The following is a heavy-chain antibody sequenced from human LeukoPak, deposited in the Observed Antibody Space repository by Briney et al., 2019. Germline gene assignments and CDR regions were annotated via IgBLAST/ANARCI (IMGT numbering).Heavy chain of an antibody. J-gene: IGHJ4*02. CDR1: GFTFSSYA. Sequence: GGSLRLSCAASGFTFSSYAMSWVRQAPGKGLKWVANINQDGSEKYYVDSVKGRFTISRDNAKNSLYLQMNSLRAEDTAVYYCGGEYDFWSGYSYWGQGTLVTVSS. CDR2: INQDGSEK. CDR3: GGEYDFWSGYSY. D-gene: IGHD3-3*01. V-gene: IGHV3-7*01.